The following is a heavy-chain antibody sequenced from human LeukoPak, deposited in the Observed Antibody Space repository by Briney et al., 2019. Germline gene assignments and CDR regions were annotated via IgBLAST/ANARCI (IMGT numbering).Heavy chain of an antibody. CDR3: ARRFGTGYGHFDY. CDR1: GFTFSSYV. V-gene: IGHV3-30*04. Sequence: GGSLRLSCAASGFTFSSYVMHWVRQAPGKGLEWVAIISYDGSNEYYADSVKGRFTISRGNSKNSLYLQMNSLRAEDTALYYCARRFGTGYGHFDYWGQGTLVTVSS. J-gene: IGHJ4*02. D-gene: IGHD1-14*01. CDR2: ISYDGSNE.